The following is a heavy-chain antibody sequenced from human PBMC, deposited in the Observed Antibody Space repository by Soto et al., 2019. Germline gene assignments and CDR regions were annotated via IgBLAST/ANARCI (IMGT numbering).Heavy chain of an antibody. V-gene: IGHV3-30*18. Sequence: QVQLVESGGGVVQPGRSLRLSCAASGFTFSSYGMHWVRQAPGKGLEWVAVISYDGSNKYYADSVKGRFTISRDNSKNTLYLQMNSLRAEDTAVYHCVKGALSDWWYFDYWGQGTLVTVSS. CDR2: ISYDGSNK. CDR3: VKGALSDWWYFDY. D-gene: IGHD6-19*01. J-gene: IGHJ4*02. CDR1: GFTFSSYG.